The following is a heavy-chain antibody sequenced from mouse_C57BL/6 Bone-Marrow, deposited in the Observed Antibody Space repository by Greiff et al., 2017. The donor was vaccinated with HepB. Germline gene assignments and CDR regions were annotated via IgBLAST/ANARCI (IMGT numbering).Heavy chain of an antibody. V-gene: IGHV14-2*01. CDR3: ARDSSGYDYAMDY. CDR2: IDPEDGET. D-gene: IGHD3-2*02. CDR1: GFNIKDYY. Sequence: VQLQQSGAELVKPGASVKLSCTASGFNIKDYYMHWVKQRTEQGLEWIGRIDPEDGETKYAPKFQGKATITTDTSANTAYLQLSSLTSEDTAVYYGARDSSGYDYAMDYWGQGTSVTVSS. J-gene: IGHJ4*01.